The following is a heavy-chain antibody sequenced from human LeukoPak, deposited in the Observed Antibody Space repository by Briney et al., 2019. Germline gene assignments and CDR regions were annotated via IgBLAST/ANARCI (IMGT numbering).Heavy chain of an antibody. J-gene: IGHJ4*02. CDR1: GFIFSNYP. V-gene: IGHV3-30-3*01. CDR2: ISADGNNE. Sequence: GGSLRLSCAASGFIFSNYPMHWVRQAPGKGLEWVAVISADGNNEHYADSAKGRFTLSRDNAKSTAYLEMNSLRSEDTAVYYCARNDPDSSEDWGQGTLVTVSS. D-gene: IGHD3-22*01. CDR3: ARNDPDSSED.